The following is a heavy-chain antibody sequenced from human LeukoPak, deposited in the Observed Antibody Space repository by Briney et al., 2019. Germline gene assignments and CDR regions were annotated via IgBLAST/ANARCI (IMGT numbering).Heavy chain of an antibody. CDR3: ARGKRRFDS. Sequence: GGSLRRSCAASGFSFSESYMIWLGQTPGRGLEWVAYISGSGSSMYYADALKGRFTIPRDNARNSLYLYMSSLRADDTAVFYCARGKRRFDSWGQGTLVTVSS. V-gene: IGHV3-11*01. J-gene: IGHJ4*02. CDR2: ISGSGSSM. CDR1: GFSFSESY.